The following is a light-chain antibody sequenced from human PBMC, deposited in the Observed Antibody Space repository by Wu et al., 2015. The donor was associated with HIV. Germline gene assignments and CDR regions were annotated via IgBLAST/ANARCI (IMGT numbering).Light chain of an antibody. CDR1: QNINNW. Sequence: QMTQSPSTLSASVGDRVTITCRASQNINNWLAWYQQKPGKAPNLLIYKASSLESGVPSRFSGSRSGTEFTLTISSLQPDDFATYYCQQYNSSVTFGQGTKVEIK. CDR3: QQYNSSVT. J-gene: IGKJ1*01. CDR2: KAS. V-gene: IGKV1-5*03.